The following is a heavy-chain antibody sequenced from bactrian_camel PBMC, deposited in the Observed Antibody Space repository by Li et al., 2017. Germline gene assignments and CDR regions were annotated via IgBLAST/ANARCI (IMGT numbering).Heavy chain of an antibody. V-gene: IGHV3S53*01. D-gene: IGHD6*01. CDR2: ISIGET. Sequence: GAPISIGETFHSDSVKGRFTISQDNAKNTVYLQMNSLKPEDTAVYYCVRDFAEYGGSWYGAPAEFGYWGQGTQVTVS. J-gene: IGHJ6*01. CDR3: VRDFAEYGGSWYGAPAEFGY.